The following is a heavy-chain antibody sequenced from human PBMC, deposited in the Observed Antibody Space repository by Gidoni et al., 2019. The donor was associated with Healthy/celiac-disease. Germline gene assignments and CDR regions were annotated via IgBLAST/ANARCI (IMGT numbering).Heavy chain of an antibody. CDR1: GFTFSDYT. Sequence: QVQLVESGGGLVKPGGSLRLSGAASGFTFSDYTMSWIRPAPGKGLEWVSYIRSISSYTNYAASVKGRCTISRDNAKNSLYLQMNSLRAEDTAVYYCAREGGLGYSSGRGRAFDIWGQGTMVTVSS. CDR2: IRSISSYT. V-gene: IGHV3-11*05. D-gene: IGHD6-19*01. CDR3: AREGGLGYSSGRGRAFDI. J-gene: IGHJ3*02.